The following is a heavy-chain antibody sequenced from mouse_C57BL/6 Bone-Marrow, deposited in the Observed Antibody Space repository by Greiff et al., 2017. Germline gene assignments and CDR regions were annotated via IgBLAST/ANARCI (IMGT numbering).Heavy chain of an antibody. CDR1: GFTFSDYY. CDR3: ARRRDYYGSSYFDY. CDR2: ISNGGGST. J-gene: IGHJ2*01. Sequence: EVKLMESGGGFVQPGGSLKLSCAASGFTFSDYYMYWVRQTPEKRLEWVAYISNGGGSTYYPDTVKGRFTISRDNAKNTLYLQMSRLKSEDTAMYYCARRRDYYGSSYFDYWGQGTTLTVSS. V-gene: IGHV5-12*01. D-gene: IGHD1-1*01.